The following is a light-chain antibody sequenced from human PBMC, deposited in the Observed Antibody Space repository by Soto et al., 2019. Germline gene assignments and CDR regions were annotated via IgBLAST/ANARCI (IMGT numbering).Light chain of an antibody. J-gene: IGKJ5*01. CDR2: KAS. CDR1: QSISNL. V-gene: IGKV1-5*03. CDR3: PPYNSYPLT. Sequence: DIQMTQSPSTLSASVGDRVTITCRASQSISNLLAWYQQKPGRAPTLLIYKASTLESGVPSRFSGSTSGTEFTLTISRLQPDDLATYYCPPYNSYPLTFGQGTQLEIK.